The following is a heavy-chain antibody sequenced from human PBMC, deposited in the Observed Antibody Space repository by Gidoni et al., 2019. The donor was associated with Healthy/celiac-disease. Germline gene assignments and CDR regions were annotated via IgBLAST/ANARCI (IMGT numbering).Heavy chain of an antibody. V-gene: IGHV5-51*01. CDR3: ARHRQLWPPEDAFDI. CDR1: GYRFTSYW. CDR2: IYPGDSDT. J-gene: IGHJ3*02. D-gene: IGHD5-18*01. Sequence: EVQLVQSGAEVKKPGESLKISCKGSGYRFTSYWIGWVRPMPEKGLEWMGIIYPGDSDTRYSPSFQGQVTISADKSISTAYLQWSSLKASDTAMYYCARHRQLWPPEDAFDIWGQGTMVTVSS.